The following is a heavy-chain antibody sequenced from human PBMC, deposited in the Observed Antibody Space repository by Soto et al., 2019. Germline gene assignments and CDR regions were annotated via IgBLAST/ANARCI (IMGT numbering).Heavy chain of an antibody. J-gene: IGHJ5*02. CDR3: ARPRRNYDYFDP. CDR2: MNPNSGNT. Sequence: WASVKVSCKASGYTFTSYDIHWVRQATGQGLEWMGWMNPNSGNTAFAQNFQGRVTMTRNTSISTAYMELSSLRSEDTAVYYCARPRRNYDYFDPWGQGTLVTVSS. V-gene: IGHV1-8*01. CDR1: GYTFTSYD. D-gene: IGHD1-7*01.